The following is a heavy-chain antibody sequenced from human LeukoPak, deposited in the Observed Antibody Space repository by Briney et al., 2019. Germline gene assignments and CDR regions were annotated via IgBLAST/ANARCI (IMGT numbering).Heavy chain of an antibody. D-gene: IGHD3-10*01. V-gene: IGHV4-59*01. Sequence: SETLSLTCTVSGGSLSSYYWSWIRQPPGKGLEWIGYIYYSGSTNYNPSLKSRVTISVDTSKNQFSLKLSSVTAADTAVYYCARERVYYGSGSLDYWGQGTLVTVSS. CDR3: ARERVYYGSGSLDY. J-gene: IGHJ4*02. CDR2: IYYSGST. CDR1: GGSLSSYY.